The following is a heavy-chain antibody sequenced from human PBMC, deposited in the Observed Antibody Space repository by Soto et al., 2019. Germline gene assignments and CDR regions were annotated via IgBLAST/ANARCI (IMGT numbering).Heavy chain of an antibody. CDR3: AQDVVPDSIEDFEY. D-gene: IGHD3-22*01. J-gene: IGHJ4*02. Sequence: VQLLESGGDLVQPVGSLRLSCAASGFAFGIYAMSWVLQAPGKGLDWVSTIIGNGDTTYYADSVKGRCTISRDNSRNTLYLDMNSLRAEDTAVYYCAQDVVPDSIEDFEYWGQGTLVSVSS. V-gene: IGHV3-23*01. CDR2: IIGNGDTT. CDR1: GFAFGIYA.